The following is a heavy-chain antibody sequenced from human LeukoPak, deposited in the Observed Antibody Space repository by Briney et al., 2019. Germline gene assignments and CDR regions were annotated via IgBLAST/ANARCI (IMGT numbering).Heavy chain of an antibody. V-gene: IGHV1-24*01. CDR1: GYTFTGYY. J-gene: IGHJ4*02. CDR3: ATARYSSIYFDY. CDR2: FDPEDGET. D-gene: IGHD6-19*01. Sequence: ASVKVSCEASGYTFTGYYMHWVRQAPGQGLEWMGGFDPEDGETIYAQKFQGRVTMTEDTSTDTAYMELSSLRSEDTAVYYCATARYSSIYFDYWGQGTLVTVSS.